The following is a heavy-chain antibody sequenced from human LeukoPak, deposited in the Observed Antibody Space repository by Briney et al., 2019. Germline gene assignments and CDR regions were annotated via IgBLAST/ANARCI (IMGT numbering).Heavy chain of an antibody. D-gene: IGHD1-1*01. CDR3: AKYAYNWNAPDGFDM. CDR2: ISYDGSRK. Sequence: GGSLRLSCRASRFSFSDYDMHWVRQAPGKGLEWVAVISYDGSRKHYGDSVKGRFTISRDNSKNTLYLQMNSLRAEDTAVYFCAKYAYNWNAPDGFDMWGQGTMVIVSS. V-gene: IGHV3-30*18. CDR1: RFSFSDYD. J-gene: IGHJ3*02.